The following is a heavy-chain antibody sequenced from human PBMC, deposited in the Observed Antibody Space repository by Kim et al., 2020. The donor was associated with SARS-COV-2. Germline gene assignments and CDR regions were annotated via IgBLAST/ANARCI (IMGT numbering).Heavy chain of an antibody. Sequence: VSGRFTISGDNSKNTLYLQMNSLRAEDTAVYYFAKVPDVERRQPNVYFGYWGQGTLVTVSS. J-gene: IGHJ4*02. V-gene: IGHV3-23*02. D-gene: IGHD2-15*01. CDR3: AKVPDVERRQPNVYFGY.